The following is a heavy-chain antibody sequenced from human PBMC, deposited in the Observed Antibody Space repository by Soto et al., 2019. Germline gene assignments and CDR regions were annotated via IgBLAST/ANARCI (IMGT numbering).Heavy chain of an antibody. J-gene: IGHJ4*02. CDR3: ARLTRYDSGWSAFDY. CDR1: GASINSYC. D-gene: IGHD6-19*01. CDR2: TFHSGST. V-gene: IGHV4-59*01. Sequence: PSETLSLTCIVSGASINSYCWSWIRQPPGKGLEWIGFTFHSGSTNSNPSLKSRVIISIDTSKSQFSLKLSSVTAADTAVYYCARLTRYDSGWSAFDYWGQGALVTVSS.